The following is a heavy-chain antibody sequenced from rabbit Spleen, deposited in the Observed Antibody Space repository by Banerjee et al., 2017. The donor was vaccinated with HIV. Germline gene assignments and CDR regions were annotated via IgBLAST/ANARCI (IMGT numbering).Heavy chain of an antibody. CDR2: IYSTIDYT. Sequence: QQVVESGGGLVKPGASLTLTCTASGFAFNSVYDMCWVRQAPGKGLEWIGYIYSTIDYTYYATWAKGRFTVSSHNAPNTLYLQLNSLTAADTATYFCARGYRLWGPGTLVTVS. CDR3: ARGYRL. J-gene: IGHJ4*01. D-gene: IGHD4-1*01. V-gene: IGHV1S40*01. CDR1: GFAFNSVYD.